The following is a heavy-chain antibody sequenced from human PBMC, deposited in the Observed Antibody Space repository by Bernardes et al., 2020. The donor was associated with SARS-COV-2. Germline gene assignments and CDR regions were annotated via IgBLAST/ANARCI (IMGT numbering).Heavy chain of an antibody. CDR1: GFTFSSYS. CDR2: ISSSSSYI. D-gene: IGHD3-10*01. J-gene: IGHJ4*02. CDR3: ATPRRSDYYGSGGGYDY. Sequence: GVLRLSCAASGFTFSSYSMNWVRQAPGKGLEWVSSISSSSSYIYYADSVKGRFTISRDNAKNSLYLQMNSLRAEDTAVYYCATPRRSDYYGSGGGYDYWGQGTLVTVSS. V-gene: IGHV3-21*01.